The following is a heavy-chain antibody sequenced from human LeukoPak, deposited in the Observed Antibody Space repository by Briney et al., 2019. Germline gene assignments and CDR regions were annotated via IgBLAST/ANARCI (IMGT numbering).Heavy chain of an antibody. J-gene: IGHJ4*02. CDR3: ARDHTVAGIVFDY. CDR2: IKQDGSEK. D-gene: IGHD6-19*01. CDR1: GFTFSNYW. Sequence: GGSLRLSCAASGFTFSNYWMNWVRQAQGKGLEWVANIKQDGSEKYYVDSVKGRFTISRDNAENSLYLQMNSLRAEDTAVYYCARDHTVAGIVFDYWGQGTLVTVSS. V-gene: IGHV3-7*01.